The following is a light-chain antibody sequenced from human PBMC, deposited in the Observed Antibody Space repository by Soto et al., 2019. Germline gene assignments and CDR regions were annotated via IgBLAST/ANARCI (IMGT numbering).Light chain of an antibody. CDR1: SSDVGGYNY. CDR3: SSHASTNNYV. J-gene: IGLJ1*01. CDR2: EVS. Sequence: QSALTQPPSASGSPGQSVTISCTGTSSDVGGYNYVSWYQQHPGKAPKLMIYEVSKRPSGVPARFSGSKSGNTASLTVSGLQAEDEADYYCSSHASTNNYVFGTGTKLTVL. V-gene: IGLV2-8*01.